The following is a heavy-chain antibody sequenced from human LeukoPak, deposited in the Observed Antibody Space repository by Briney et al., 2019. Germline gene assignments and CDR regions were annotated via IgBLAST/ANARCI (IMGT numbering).Heavy chain of an antibody. CDR1: GFSFTTYW. CDR3: AKLAKYFYGSETYYFFEH. CDR2: IKQDGTEK. Sequence: PGGSLRLSCAASGFSFTTYWMSWVRQAPGKGLEWVANIKQDGTEKYYVDSVKGRFTISRENAENSLYLQMNSLRVEDTAVYYCAKLAKYFYGSETYYFFEHWGQGTPVTASP. J-gene: IGHJ4*02. D-gene: IGHD3-10*01. V-gene: IGHV3-7*01.